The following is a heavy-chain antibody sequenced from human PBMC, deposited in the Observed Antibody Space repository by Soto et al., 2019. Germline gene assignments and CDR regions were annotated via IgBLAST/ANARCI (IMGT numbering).Heavy chain of an antibody. V-gene: IGHV3-23*01. J-gene: IGHJ6*02. Sequence: GGSLRLSCAASGFTFSSYAMSWVRQAPGKGLEWVSAISGSGGSTYYADSVKGRFTISRDNSKNTLYLQMNSLRAEDTAVYYCAKGPLDYGLGYYDPRYYGMDVWGQGTTVTVSS. CDR3: AKGPLDYGLGYYDPRYYGMDV. CDR1: GFTFSSYA. D-gene: IGHD4-17*01. CDR2: ISGSGGST.